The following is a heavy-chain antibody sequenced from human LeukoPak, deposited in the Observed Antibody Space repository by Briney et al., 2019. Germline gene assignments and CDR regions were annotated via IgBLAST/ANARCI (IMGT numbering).Heavy chain of an antibody. D-gene: IGHD3-10*01. J-gene: IGHJ6*03. CDR3: ARGRRLRGVTSRPIYYYYYMDV. CDR2: VNPYNDKT. Sequence: ASVTLSFKSSVYTFNTFDINWVRQATGQGPEWMGWVNPYNDKTVYAPKFQGRVSISSNNSINTAYMEFSGLKSDDTAVYYCARGRRLRGVTSRPIYYYYYMDVWGGGTTVTVSS. CDR1: VYTFNTFD. V-gene: IGHV1-8*03.